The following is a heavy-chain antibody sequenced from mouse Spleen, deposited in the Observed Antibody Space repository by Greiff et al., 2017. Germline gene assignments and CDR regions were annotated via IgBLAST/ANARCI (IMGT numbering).Heavy chain of an antibody. CDR2: IDPENGDT. Sequence: EVKLMESGAELVRPGASVKLSCTASGFNIKDDYMHWVKQRPEQGLEWIGWIDPENGDTEYASKFQGKATITADTSSNTAYLQLSSLTSEDTAVYYCTTGGNYDFDYWGQGTTLTVSS. V-gene: IGHV14-4*01. CDR1: GFNIKDDY. D-gene: IGHD2-1*01. CDR3: TTGGNYDFDY. J-gene: IGHJ2*01.